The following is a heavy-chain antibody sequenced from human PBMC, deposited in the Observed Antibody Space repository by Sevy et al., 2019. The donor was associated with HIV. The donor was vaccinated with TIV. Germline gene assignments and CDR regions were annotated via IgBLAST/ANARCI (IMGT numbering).Heavy chain of an antibody. V-gene: IGHV4-34*01. CDR3: ARAPPVVVVPGAPSWFDP. Sequence: QSQTLSLTCAVYGGPFSGYYWNWIRQPPGKGLEWIGEINHSGSTHYNPSLKSRITISVDTSKNQFSLRLNSVTAADTAVYYCARAPPVVVVPGAPSWFDPWGQGTLVTVSS. J-gene: IGHJ5*02. CDR2: INHSGST. D-gene: IGHD2-2*01. CDR1: GGPFSGYY.